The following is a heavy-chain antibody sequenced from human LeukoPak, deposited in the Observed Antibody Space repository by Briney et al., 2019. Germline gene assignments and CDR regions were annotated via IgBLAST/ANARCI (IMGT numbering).Heavy chain of an antibody. CDR2: ISYDGSNK. CDR1: GFTFSSYA. CDR3: AKSLVPILTGYWTLDY. Sequence: GGSLRLSCAASGFTFSSYAMHWVRQAPGKGLEWVAVISYDGSNKYYADSVKGRFTISRDNSKNTLYLQMNSLRAEDTAVYYCAKSLVPILTGYWTLDYWGQGTLVTVSS. J-gene: IGHJ4*02. D-gene: IGHD3-9*01. V-gene: IGHV3-30-3*02.